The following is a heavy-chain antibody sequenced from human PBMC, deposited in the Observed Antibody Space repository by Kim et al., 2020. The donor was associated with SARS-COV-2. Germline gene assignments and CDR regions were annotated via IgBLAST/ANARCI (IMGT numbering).Heavy chain of an antibody. CDR1: GFTVSSNY. CDR3: ARDHNNHDAFDI. D-gene: IGHD1-20*01. V-gene: IGHV3-53*01. CDR2: IYSGGST. Sequence: GGSLRLSCAASGFTVSSNYMSWVRQAPGKGLEWVSVIYSGGSTYYADSVKGRFTISRDNSKNTLYLQMNSLRAEDTAVYYCARDHNNHDAFDIWGQGTMVTVSS. J-gene: IGHJ3*02.